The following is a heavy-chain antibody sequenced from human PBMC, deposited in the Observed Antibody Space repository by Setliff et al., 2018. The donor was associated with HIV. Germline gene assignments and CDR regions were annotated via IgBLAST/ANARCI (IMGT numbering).Heavy chain of an antibody. J-gene: IGHJ4*02. D-gene: IGHD6-6*01. Sequence: PSETLSLTCAAYGGSFSDYYWSWIRQPPGKGLEWIGEIYHSGSTIYNPSLKSRVTISVDTSKNQFSLKLSSVTAADTAVYYCARRPYYFDSWGQGTLVTVSS. V-gene: IGHV4-34*01. CDR2: IYHSGST. CDR3: ARRPYYFDS. CDR1: GGSFSDYY.